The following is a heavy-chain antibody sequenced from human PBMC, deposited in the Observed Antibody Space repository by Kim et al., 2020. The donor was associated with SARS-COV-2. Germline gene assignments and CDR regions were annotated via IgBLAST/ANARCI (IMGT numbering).Heavy chain of an antibody. V-gene: IGHV1-18*01. CDR2: ISAYNGNT. J-gene: IGHJ6*02. Sequence: ASVKVSCKASGYTFTSYGISWVRQAPGQGLEWMGWISAYNGNTNYAQKLQGRVTMTTDTSTSTAYMELRSLRSDDTAVYYCARDLLRKVWVRYFDPRMDVWGQGTTVTVSS. CDR3: ARDLLRKVWVRYFDPRMDV. D-gene: IGHD3-9*01. CDR1: GYTFTSYG.